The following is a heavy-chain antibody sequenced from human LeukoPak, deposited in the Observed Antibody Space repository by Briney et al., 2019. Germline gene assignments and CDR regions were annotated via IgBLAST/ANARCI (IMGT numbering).Heavy chain of an antibody. Sequence: SETLSLTCTVSGGSISSYYWSWIRQPPGKGLEWIGYIYYSGSTNYNPSLKSRVTISVDTSKNQFSLKLSSVTAADTAVYYCARYYYDSSGYCYDYWGQGTLVTVSS. J-gene: IGHJ4*02. CDR3: ARYYYDSSGYCYDY. CDR1: GGSISSYY. CDR2: IYYSGST. V-gene: IGHV4-59*01. D-gene: IGHD3-22*01.